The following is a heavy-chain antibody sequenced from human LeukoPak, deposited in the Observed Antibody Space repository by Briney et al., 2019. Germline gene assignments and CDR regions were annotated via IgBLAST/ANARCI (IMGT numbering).Heavy chain of an antibody. J-gene: IGHJ4*02. Sequence: GASVKVSCKASGYTFTCYYMHWVRQAPGQGLEWMGWINPNSGGTNYAQKFQGRVTMTRDTSISTAYMDLSRLRSDDTAVYYCASERWYSGGSFDYWGQRTLVTVSS. D-gene: IGHD4-23*01. V-gene: IGHV1-2*02. CDR2: INPNSGGT. CDR3: ASERWYSGGSFDY. CDR1: GYTFTCYY.